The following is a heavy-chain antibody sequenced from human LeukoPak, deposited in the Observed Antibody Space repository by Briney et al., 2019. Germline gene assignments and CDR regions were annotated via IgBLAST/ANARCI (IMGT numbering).Heavy chain of an antibody. CDR3: AKSRLTPHP. J-gene: IGHJ5*02. V-gene: IGHV3-23*01. CDR2: IGGSGSST. Sequence: SGGSLRLSCAASGFTFSNSDMSWVRQAPGKGLEWFSAIGGSGSSTFYADSVRGRFTVSRDNSKNTLYLQMSSLRAEDTAVYYCAKSRLTPHPWGQGTLVTVSS. CDR1: GFTFSNSD. D-gene: IGHD1-14*01.